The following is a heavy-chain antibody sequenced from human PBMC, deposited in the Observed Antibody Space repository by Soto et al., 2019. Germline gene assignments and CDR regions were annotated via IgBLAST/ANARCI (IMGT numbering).Heavy chain of an antibody. CDR1: GYSFTSYW. Sequence: PGESLKISCKGSGYSFTSYWIGWVRQMPGKGLEWMGIIYPGDSDTRYSPSFQGQVTISADKSISTAYLQWSSLQASDTAMYYCARLGGVWGGVLYYGMDVWGQGTTVTVSS. D-gene: IGHD2-8*01. V-gene: IGHV5-51*01. CDR3: ARLGGVWGGVLYYGMDV. J-gene: IGHJ6*02. CDR2: IYPGDSDT.